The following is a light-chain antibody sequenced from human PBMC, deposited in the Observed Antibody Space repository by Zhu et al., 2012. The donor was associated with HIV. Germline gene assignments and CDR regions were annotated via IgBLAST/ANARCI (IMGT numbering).Light chain of an antibody. Sequence: IVLTQSPATLSLSPGERATLSCRASQSVSSSYLAWYQQKSGQAPRLLIYGASSRATGIPDRFSGSGSGTDFTLTISRLEPEDFAVYYCQQSGSSPWTFGQGTRVEIK. CDR3: QQSGSSPWT. J-gene: IGKJ1*01. CDR2: GAS. V-gene: IGKV3-20*01. CDR1: QSVSSSY.